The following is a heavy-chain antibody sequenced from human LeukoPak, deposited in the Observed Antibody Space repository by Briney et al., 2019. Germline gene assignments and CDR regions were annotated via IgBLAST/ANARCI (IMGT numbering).Heavy chain of an antibody. V-gene: IGHV4-4*07. J-gene: IGHJ4*02. Sequence: SETLSLTCTVSGGSISSYYWSWIGQPAGKGLEWIGRIYTSGSTTYNPSLKSRVTMSVDTSKNQFSLKLSSVPAADTAVYYCARDREDYGGNSCLAYWGQGTLVTVSS. CDR2: IYTSGST. D-gene: IGHD4-23*01. CDR1: GGSISSYY. CDR3: ARDREDYGGNSCLAY.